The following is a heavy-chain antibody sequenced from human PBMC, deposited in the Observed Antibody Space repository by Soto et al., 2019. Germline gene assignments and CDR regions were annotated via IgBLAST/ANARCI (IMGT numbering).Heavy chain of an antibody. J-gene: IGHJ4*02. CDR1: GFTFSSYG. CDR2: IGHDGGNK. CDR3: ARDGVVNTGFGKDY. Sequence: QVQLVESGGGVVQPGRSLRLSCAASGFTFSSYGMHWVRQAPGKGLEWVAFIGHDGGNKCYAESVKGRFTISRDNSKNTLYLQMASPSAEDTAMYDCARDGVVNTGFGKDYWGQGTLVTVSS. V-gene: IGHV3-33*01. D-gene: IGHD3-16*01.